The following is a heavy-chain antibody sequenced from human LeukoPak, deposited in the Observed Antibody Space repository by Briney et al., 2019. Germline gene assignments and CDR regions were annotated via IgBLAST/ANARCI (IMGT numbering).Heavy chain of an antibody. V-gene: IGHV4-34*01. D-gene: IGHD5-24*01. CDR1: GGSFSGYY. CDR2: INHSGST. Sequence: SETLSLTCAVYGGSFSGYYWSWIRQPPGKGLEWIGEINHSGSTNYNPSLKSRVTISVDTSENQFSLKLSSATAADTAVYYCARVQEMATIYYWGQGTLVTVSS. J-gene: IGHJ4*02. CDR3: ARVQEMATIYY.